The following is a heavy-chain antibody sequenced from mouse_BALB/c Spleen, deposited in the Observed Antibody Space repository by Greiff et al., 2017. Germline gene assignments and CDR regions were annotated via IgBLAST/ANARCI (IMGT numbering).Heavy chain of an antibody. Sequence: VKVVESGPGLVAPSQSLSITCTVSGFSLTSYGVHWVRQPPGKGLEWLGVIWAGGSTNYNSALMSRLSISKDNSKSQVFLKMNSLQTDDTAMYYCARELTGHFAYWGQGTLVTVSA. V-gene: IGHV2-9*02. CDR1: GFSLTSYG. CDR3: ARELTGHFAY. D-gene: IGHD4-1*01. CDR2: IWAGGST. J-gene: IGHJ3*01.